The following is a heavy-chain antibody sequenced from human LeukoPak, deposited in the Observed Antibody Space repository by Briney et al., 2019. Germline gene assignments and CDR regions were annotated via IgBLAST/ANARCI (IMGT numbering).Heavy chain of an antibody. Sequence: SETLSLTCTVSGGSISSYYWSWIRQPPGKGLEWVGYIYYSGSTNYNPSLKSRVTISLDTPKNQFSLKLSSVTAADTAVYYCARAIRYSYGYYFDYWGQGTLVTVSS. D-gene: IGHD5-18*01. CDR3: ARAIRYSYGYYFDY. CDR1: GGSISSYY. J-gene: IGHJ4*02. CDR2: IYYSGST. V-gene: IGHV4-59*01.